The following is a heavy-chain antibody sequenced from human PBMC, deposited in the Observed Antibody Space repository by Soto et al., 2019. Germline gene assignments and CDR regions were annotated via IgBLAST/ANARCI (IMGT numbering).Heavy chain of an antibody. CDR3: ARDQCTNGVCYLYGMDV. V-gene: IGHV4-61*01. CDR2: IYYSGST. CDR1: GGSVSSGSYY. J-gene: IGHJ6*02. Sequence: SETLSLTCTVSGGSVSSGSYYWSWIRQPPGKGLEWIGYIYYSGSTNYNPSLKSRVTISVDTSKNQFSLKLSSVTTADTAVYYCARDQCTNGVCYLYGMDVWGQGTTVTVSS. D-gene: IGHD2-8*01.